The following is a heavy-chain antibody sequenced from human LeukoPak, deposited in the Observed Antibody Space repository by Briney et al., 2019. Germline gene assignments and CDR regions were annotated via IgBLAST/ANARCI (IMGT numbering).Heavy chain of an antibody. Sequence: SETLSLTCAVYGGSFSGYYWSWIRQPPGKGLEWIGEINHSGSTNYSPSLKSRVTISVDTSKNQFSLKLSSVTAADTAVYYCASTGYSGSWYLLGYYYGMDVWGQGTTVTVSS. V-gene: IGHV4-34*01. CDR2: INHSGST. D-gene: IGHD6-13*01. CDR3: ASTGYSGSWYLLGYYYGMDV. J-gene: IGHJ6*02. CDR1: GGSFSGYY.